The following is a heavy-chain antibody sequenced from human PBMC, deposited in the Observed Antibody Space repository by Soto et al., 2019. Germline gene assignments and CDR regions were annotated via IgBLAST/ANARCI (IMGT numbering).Heavy chain of an antibody. J-gene: IGHJ4*02. V-gene: IGHV4-31*03. Sequence: SETLSLTCTVSGGSISSGGYYWSWIRQHPGKGLEWIGYIYYSGSTYYNPSLKSRVTISVDTSKNQFSLKLSSVTAADTAVYYCARGGRIAAAGPPDYYFDYWGQGTLVTVSS. CDR3: ARGGRIAAAGPPDYYFDY. D-gene: IGHD6-13*01. CDR2: IYYSGST. CDR1: GGSISSGGYY.